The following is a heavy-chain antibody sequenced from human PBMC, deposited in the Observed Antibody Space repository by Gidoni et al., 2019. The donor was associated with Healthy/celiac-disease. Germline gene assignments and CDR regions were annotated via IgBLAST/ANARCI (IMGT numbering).Heavy chain of an antibody. V-gene: IGHV3-9*01. CDR1: GFTFDDYA. Sequence: EVQLVESGGGLVQPGRSLRLSCAASGFTFDDYAMPWVRQAPGKGLEWVSGISWNSGSIGYADSVKGRFTISRDNAKNSLYLQMNSLRAEDTALYYCAKDTLLRGVTARGYYGMDVWGQGTTVTVSS. CDR3: AKDTLLRGVTARGYYGMDV. J-gene: IGHJ6*02. D-gene: IGHD3-10*01. CDR2: ISWNSGSI.